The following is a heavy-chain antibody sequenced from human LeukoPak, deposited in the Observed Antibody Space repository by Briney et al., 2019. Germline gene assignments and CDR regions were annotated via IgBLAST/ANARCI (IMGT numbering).Heavy chain of an antibody. Sequence: PGRSLRLSCAASGFTFSNYGMHWVRQAPGKGLEWVAVIWYDGSSKYYADSVKGRYSISRDNSKNTLYLQMNSLRAEDTAVYYCARYCSGGTCKLGYYYYGMDGWGQGTTVTVSS. D-gene: IGHD2-15*01. V-gene: IGHV3-33*03. CDR2: IWYDGSSK. CDR3: ARYCSGGTCKLGYYYYGMDG. J-gene: IGHJ6*02. CDR1: GFTFSNYG.